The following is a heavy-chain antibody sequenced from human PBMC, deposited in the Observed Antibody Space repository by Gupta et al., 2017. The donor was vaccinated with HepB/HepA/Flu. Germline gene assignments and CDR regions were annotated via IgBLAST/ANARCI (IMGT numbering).Heavy chain of an antibody. D-gene: IGHD2-2*01. J-gene: IGHJ6*02. CDR3: ARDRAYNYAGGVTYYYYGMDV. V-gene: IGHV3-30-3*01. CDR2: ISYDGSNK. CDR1: GFTFSSYA. Sequence: QVQLVESGGGVVQPGRSLRLSCAASGFTFSSYAMHWVRQAPGKGLEWVAVISYDGSNKYYADSVKGRFTISRDNSKNTLYLQMNSLRAEDTAVYYCARDRAYNYAGGVTYYYYGMDVWGQGTTVTVSS.